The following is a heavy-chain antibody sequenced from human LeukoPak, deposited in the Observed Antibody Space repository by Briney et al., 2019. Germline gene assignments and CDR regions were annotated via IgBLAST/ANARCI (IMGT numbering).Heavy chain of an antibody. J-gene: IGHJ3*02. Sequence: ASVKVSCKASGYTFTGYYMHWVRQAPGQGLEWMGWINPNSGGTNYAQKFQGRVTMTRDTSISTAYMELSRLRSDDTAVYYCARDPGWGATLFDIWGQGTMVTVSS. CDR2: INPNSGGT. CDR3: ARDPGWGATLFDI. CDR1: GYTFTGYY. V-gene: IGHV1-2*02. D-gene: IGHD1-26*01.